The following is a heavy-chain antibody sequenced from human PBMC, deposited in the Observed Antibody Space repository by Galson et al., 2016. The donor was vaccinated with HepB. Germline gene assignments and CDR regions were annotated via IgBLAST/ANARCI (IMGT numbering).Heavy chain of an antibody. CDR3: ARDYYDGSCHYMDY. D-gene: IGHD3-22*01. V-gene: IGHV3-72*01. CDR2: SRDKPHSYTT. Sequence: LSLSCAASGFILRDHYMAWVRQAPGKGLEWVGRSRDKPHSYTTEYPASMKGRFAISRDDSENSLYLQMNSLKTEDTAVYYCARDYYDGSCHYMDYWGRGTLVTVSS. CDR1: GFILRDHY. J-gene: IGHJ4*02.